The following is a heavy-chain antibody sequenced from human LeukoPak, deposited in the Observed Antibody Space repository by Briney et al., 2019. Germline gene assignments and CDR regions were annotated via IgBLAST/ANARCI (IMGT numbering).Heavy chain of an antibody. V-gene: IGHV3-30*02. CDR2: IRYDGSNK. Sequence: GGSLRLSCAASGFTFSSYGMHWVRQAPGKGLEWVAFIRYDGSNKYCADSVKGRFTISRDNSKNTLSLQMNSLRTEDTAVYYCASDTGFYESSGYYPFDFWGQGTLVTISS. CDR1: GFTFSSYG. D-gene: IGHD3-22*01. CDR3: ASDTGFYESSGYYPFDF. J-gene: IGHJ4*02.